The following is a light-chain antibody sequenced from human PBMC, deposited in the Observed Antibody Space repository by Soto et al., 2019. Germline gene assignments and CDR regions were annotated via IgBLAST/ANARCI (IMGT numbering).Light chain of an antibody. CDR2: AAS. CDR1: QSVSSTY. J-gene: IGKJ1*01. V-gene: IGKV3-20*01. CDR3: QQYGSSRWT. Sequence: EIVLTQSPDTLSLFPGERATLSCRASQSVSSTYLAWYQQKPGQAPRPLISAASSRATGTLDRFSGSGSGTDFTLTISRLEPEDFAVYYCQQYGSSRWTFGQGTKWIS.